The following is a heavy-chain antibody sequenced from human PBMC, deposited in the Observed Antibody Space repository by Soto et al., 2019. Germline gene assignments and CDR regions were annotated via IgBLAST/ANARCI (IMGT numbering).Heavy chain of an antibody. CDR3: ARSVRGSAFDI. J-gene: IGHJ3*02. V-gene: IGHV4-61*01. D-gene: IGHD3-16*01. Sequence: PSETLSLTCTVSGGSVSSGSYYWSWIRQPPGKGLEWIGYIYYSGSTNYNPSLKSRVTISVDTSKNQFSLKLSSVTAADTAVYYCARSVRGSAFDIWGQGTMVTVSS. CDR1: GGSVSSGSYY. CDR2: IYYSGST.